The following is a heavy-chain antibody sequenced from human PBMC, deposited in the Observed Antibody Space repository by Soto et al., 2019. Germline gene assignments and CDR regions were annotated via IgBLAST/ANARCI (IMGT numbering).Heavy chain of an antibody. CDR2: ISAYNGNT. V-gene: IGHV1-18*01. D-gene: IGHD3-22*01. CDR3: ARGRAFYYYDSSGYLAPLDY. J-gene: IGHJ4*02. Sequence: GASVKVSCKASGYTFTSYGISWVRQAPGQGLEWMGWISAYNGNTNYAQKLQGRVTMTTDTSTSTAYMELRSLRSDDTAVYYCARGRAFYYYDSSGYLAPLDYWGQGTQVTVSS. CDR1: GYTFTSYG.